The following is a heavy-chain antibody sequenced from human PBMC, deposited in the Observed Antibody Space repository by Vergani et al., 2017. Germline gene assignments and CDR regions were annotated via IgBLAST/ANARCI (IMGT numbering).Heavy chain of an antibody. V-gene: IGHV4-34*01. CDR1: GGSFSGYS. CDR3: ARGGKVPAAKAYYYYMDV. J-gene: IGHJ6*03. D-gene: IGHD2-2*01. CDR2: INHSGST. Sequence: QVQLQQWGAGLLKPSETLSLTCAVYGGSFSGYSWSWIRQPPGKGLEWIEEINHSGSTNYNPSLKSRVTISVDTSKKQFSLKLSSVTAADTAVYYCARGGKVPAAKAYYYYMDVWGKXP.